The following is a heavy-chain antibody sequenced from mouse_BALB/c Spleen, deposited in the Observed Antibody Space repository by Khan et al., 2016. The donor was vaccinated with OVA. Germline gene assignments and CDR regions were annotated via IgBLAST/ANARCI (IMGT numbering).Heavy chain of an antibody. D-gene: IGHD1-1*01. J-gene: IGHJ4*01. CDR3: VRNRDYYGSSWEDY. CDR2: IYPGSGNT. CDR1: GYTFTDHY. V-gene: IGHV1-77*01. Sequence: QVQLQQSGAELARPGASVKLSCKASGYTFTDHYINWVKQRTGQGLEWIGEIYPGSGNTFYNEKFKGKATLTADKSSRTAYMQLSSLTSEDAAVYCCVRNRDYYGSSWEDYWGQGTSVTVSS.